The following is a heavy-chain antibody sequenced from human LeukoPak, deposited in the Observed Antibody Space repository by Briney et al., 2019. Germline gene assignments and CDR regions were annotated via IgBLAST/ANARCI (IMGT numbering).Heavy chain of an antibody. V-gene: IGHV1-18*01. J-gene: IGHJ6*02. CDR3: ASTRGYSSSSGYYYYGMDV. Sequence: ASVKVSCKASGYTFTSYGISWVRQAPGQGLEWMGWISAYNGNTNYAQKLQGRVTMTTDTSTSTAYMEPRSLRSDDTAAYYCASTRGYSSSSGYYYYGMDVWGQGTTVTVSS. D-gene: IGHD6-6*01. CDR1: GYTFTSYG. CDR2: ISAYNGNT.